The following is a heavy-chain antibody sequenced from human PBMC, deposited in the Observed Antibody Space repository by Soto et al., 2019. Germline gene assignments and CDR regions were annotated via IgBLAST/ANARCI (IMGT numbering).Heavy chain of an antibody. D-gene: IGHD1-26*01. Sequence: ASVKASSKDPGYTFTGYYLHWLRQAHGQGLEWMGWINPNSGGTNYAQKFQGWVTMTRDTSISTAYMELSRLRSDDTAVYYCARDIVGGRLDAFDIWGQGTMVTVSS. CDR2: INPNSGGT. CDR3: ARDIVGGRLDAFDI. V-gene: IGHV1-2*04. CDR1: GYTFTGYY. J-gene: IGHJ3*02.